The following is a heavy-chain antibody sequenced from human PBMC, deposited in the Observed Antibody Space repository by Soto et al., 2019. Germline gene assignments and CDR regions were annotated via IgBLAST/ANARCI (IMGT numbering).Heavy chain of an antibody. Sequence: ASETLSLTCTVSGGTISSWYWSWIRQPPGKGLEWIGYIYYSGSTNYNPSLKSRVTISEDTSKNQFSLKLSSVTAADTAVYYCARVQGLVGWFGELLPTQFDYWGQGTLVTVSS. CDR3: ARVQGLVGWFGELLPTQFDY. J-gene: IGHJ4*02. CDR1: GGTISSWY. D-gene: IGHD3-10*01. V-gene: IGHV4-59*01. CDR2: IYYSGST.